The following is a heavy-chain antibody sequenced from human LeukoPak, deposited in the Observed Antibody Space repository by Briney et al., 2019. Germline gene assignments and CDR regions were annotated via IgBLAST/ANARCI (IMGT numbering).Heavy chain of an antibody. V-gene: IGHV1-2*02. CDR3: ARDRGDSSSWYGFDY. CDR1: GYTFTGYY. J-gene: IGHJ4*02. Sequence: ASVKVSCKASGYTFTGYYMHWVRQAPGQGLEWMGWINPNSGGTNYAQKFQGRVTMTRDTSISTAYMELSRLRSDDTAVYYCARDRGDSSSWYGFDYWGQGTLVTVSS. CDR2: INPNSGGT. D-gene: IGHD6-13*01.